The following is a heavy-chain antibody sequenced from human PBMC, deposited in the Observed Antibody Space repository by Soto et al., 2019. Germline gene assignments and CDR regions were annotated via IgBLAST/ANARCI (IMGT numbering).Heavy chain of an antibody. D-gene: IGHD3-22*01. J-gene: IGHJ4*02. CDR2: IYYSGST. V-gene: IGHV4-59*12. CDR1: GGSISSCY. Sequence: PSETLSLTCTVSGGSISSCYWSWIRQPPGKGLEWIGYIYYSGSTNYNPSLKSRVTISVDTSKNQFSLKLSSVTAADTAVYYCARADSGYYDSSGYHSIDYWGQGTLVTVSS. CDR3: ARADSGYYDSSGYHSIDY.